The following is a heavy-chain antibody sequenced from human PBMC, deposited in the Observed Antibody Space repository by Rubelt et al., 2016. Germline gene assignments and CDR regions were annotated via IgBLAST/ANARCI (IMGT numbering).Heavy chain of an antibody. V-gene: IGHV4-31*03. J-gene: IGHJ3*02. Sequence: QVQLQESGPGLVKPSQTLFLTCTVSGGSISSGGYYWSWIRQHPGKGLEWIGYIYYSGSTYYNPSPKGCVTISVDTSKNQFSRKLSSVTAADTAVYYCARLGQGGDLDAFDIWGQGTMVTVSS. CDR1: GGSISSGGYY. CDR3: ARLGQGGDLDAFDI. D-gene: IGHD4-17*01. CDR2: IYYSGST.